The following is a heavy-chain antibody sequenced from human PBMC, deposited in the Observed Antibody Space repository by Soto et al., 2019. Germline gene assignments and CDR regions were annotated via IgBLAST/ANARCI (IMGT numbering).Heavy chain of an antibody. CDR1: GFTFSSYA. V-gene: IGHV3-23*01. Sequence: GGSLRLSCAASGFTFSSYAMSWVRQAPGKGLEWVSAISGSGGSTYYADSVKGRFTISRDNSKNTLYLQMNSLRAEDTAVYYCAKDFSRRGYYGSGSLSAVDYWGQGTLVTVSS. D-gene: IGHD3-10*01. CDR3: AKDFSRRGYYGSGSLSAVDY. CDR2: ISGSGGST. J-gene: IGHJ4*02.